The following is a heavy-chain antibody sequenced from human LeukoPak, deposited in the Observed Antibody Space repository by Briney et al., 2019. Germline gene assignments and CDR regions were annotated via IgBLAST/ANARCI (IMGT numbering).Heavy chain of an antibody. CDR3: ATNVDTSDDY. CDR2: ISYDGSNK. J-gene: IGHJ4*02. CDR1: GFTFSSYG. V-gene: IGHV3-30*03. D-gene: IGHD5-18*01. Sequence: GGSLRLSCAASGFTFSSYGMHWVRQAPGKGLEWVAVISYDGSNKYYADSVKGRFTISRDNSKNTLYLQMNSLRAEDTALYYCATNVDTSDDYWGQGTLVTVSS.